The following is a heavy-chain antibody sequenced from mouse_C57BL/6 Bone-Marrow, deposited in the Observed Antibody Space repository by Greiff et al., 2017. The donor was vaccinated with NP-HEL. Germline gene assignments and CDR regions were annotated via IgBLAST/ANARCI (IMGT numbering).Heavy chain of an antibody. CDR2: IWRGGST. CDR3: AKALYGFFYAMDY. CDR1: GFSLTSYG. J-gene: IGHJ4*01. V-gene: IGHV2-5*01. Sequence: QVQLQQSGPGLVQPSQSLSITCTVSGFSLTSYGVHWVRQSPGKGLEWLGVIWRGGSTDYNAAFMSRLSITKDNSKSQVFLKMNSLQADDTAIYYCAKALYGFFYAMDYWGQGTSVTVSS. D-gene: IGHD1-1*02.